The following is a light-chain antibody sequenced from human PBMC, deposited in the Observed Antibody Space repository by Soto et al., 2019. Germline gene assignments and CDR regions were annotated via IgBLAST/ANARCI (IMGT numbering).Light chain of an antibody. V-gene: IGKV3-15*01. CDR3: QQYNNWPPYT. J-gene: IGKJ2*01. CDR2: GAS. Sequence: EIVMTQSPATLSVSPGERATLSCRASQSVSSNLAWYQQTPGQAPRLLIYGASTRATGSTPRCSGSGSGRAFTLTIISLQSEDFAVYYCQQYNNWPPYTFGQGTKLEIK. CDR1: QSVSSN.